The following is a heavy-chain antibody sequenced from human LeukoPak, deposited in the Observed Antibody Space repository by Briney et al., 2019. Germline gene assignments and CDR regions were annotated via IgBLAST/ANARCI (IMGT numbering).Heavy chain of an antibody. Sequence: GASLKVSCKASVYTFTRDGVNWVRQAPGRGREWVGWISAYNGHTHYAQKLQRRVTMTTQTPPRTAHMGLRRLRAVDTAAYFFVRDSRGFPRDASDYWGQRTLVTAS. J-gene: IGHJ4*02. D-gene: IGHD3-22*01. CDR3: VRDSRGFPRDASDY. CDR1: VYTFTRDG. V-gene: IGHV1-18*01. CDR2: ISAYNGHT.